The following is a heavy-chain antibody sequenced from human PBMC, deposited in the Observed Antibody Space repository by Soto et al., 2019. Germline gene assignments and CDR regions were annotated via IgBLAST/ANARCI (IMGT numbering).Heavy chain of an antibody. CDR3: ARGHDFWSGLYYMDV. CDR2: INAGNGNT. D-gene: IGHD3-3*01. CDR1: GYTFTSYA. J-gene: IGHJ6*03. V-gene: IGHV1-3*01. Sequence: QVQLVQSGAEVKKPGASVKVSCKASGYTFTSYAMHWVRQAPGQRLEWMGWINAGNGNTKYSQKFQGRVTITRDTSASTAYMELSSLRSEDTAAYYCARGHDFWSGLYYMDVWGKGTTVTVSS.